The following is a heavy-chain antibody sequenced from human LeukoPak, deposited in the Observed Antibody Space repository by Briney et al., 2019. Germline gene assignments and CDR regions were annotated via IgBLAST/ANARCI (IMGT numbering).Heavy chain of an antibody. J-gene: IGHJ6*03. D-gene: IGHD3-22*01. CDR1: GGSFSGYY. CDR2: INHSGST. Sequence: PSETLSLTCAVYGGSFSGYYWSWIRQPPGKGLEWIGEINHSGSTNYNPSLKSRVTISVDTSKNQFSLKLSSVTAADTAVYYCARQTQYYYDSSGYYWDYYYYYMDVWGKGTTVTVS. V-gene: IGHV4-34*01. CDR3: ARQTQYYYDSSGYYWDYYYYYMDV.